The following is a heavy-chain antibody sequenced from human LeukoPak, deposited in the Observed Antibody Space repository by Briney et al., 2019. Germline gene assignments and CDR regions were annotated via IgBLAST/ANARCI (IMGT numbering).Heavy chain of an antibody. D-gene: IGHD3-10*01. CDR3: ARLTMVRGVTNWYFDL. CDR2: ISSSSSYT. V-gene: IGHV3-11*06. J-gene: IGHJ2*01. CDR1: GFTFSDYY. Sequence: GGSLRLSCAASGFTFSDYYMSWIRQAPGKGLEWVSYISSSSSYTNYADSVKGRFTTSRDNAKDSLYLQMNSLRAEDTAVYYCARLTMVRGVTNWYFDLWGRGTLVTVSS.